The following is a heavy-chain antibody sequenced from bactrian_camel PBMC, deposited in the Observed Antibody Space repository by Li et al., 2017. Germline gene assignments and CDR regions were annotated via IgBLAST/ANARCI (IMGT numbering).Heavy chain of an antibody. Sequence: HVQLVESGGGSVQAGGSLRLSCVGYGLSYNNYYMGWFRQAPGKGLEWVSSIYSDGSREVYSSFVKGRFAISKDNAENTVYLQMNSLKSEDTALYYCATHVWGAWYRYFDYWGQGTQVTVS. CDR3: ATHVWGAWYRYFDY. D-gene: IGHD6*01. J-gene: IGHJ6*01. CDR2: IYSDGSRE. CDR1: GLSYNNYY. V-gene: IGHV3-2*01.